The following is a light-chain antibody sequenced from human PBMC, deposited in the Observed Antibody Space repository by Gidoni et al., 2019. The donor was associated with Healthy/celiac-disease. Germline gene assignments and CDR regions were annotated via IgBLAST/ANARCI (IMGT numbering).Light chain of an antibody. CDR3: AAWDDSLSGWV. J-gene: IGLJ3*02. V-gene: IGLV1-47*01. CDR2: RNN. CDR1: SSNNGSNY. Sequence: QSVLTQPPSPSGTPGHRVTITCSVSSSNNGSNYVYWYQQHPGTAPKLLIYRNNQRPSGVPDRFSGSKSGPSASLAIGGLRSEDEADYYCAAWDDSLSGWVFGGGTKLTVL.